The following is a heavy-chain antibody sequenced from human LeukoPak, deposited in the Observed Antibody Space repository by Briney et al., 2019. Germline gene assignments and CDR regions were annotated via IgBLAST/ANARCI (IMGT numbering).Heavy chain of an antibody. D-gene: IGHD2-2*01. J-gene: IGHJ4*02. CDR2: IRYDGSNK. Sequence: GGSLRLSCAASGFTFSNAWMSWVRQAPGKGLEWVAFIRYDGSNKYYADSVKGRFTISRDNSKNTLYLQMNSLRAEDTAVYYCAKGGVVPAAMPWYFDYWGQGTLVTVSS. CDR1: GFTFSNAW. V-gene: IGHV3-30*02. CDR3: AKGGVVPAAMPWYFDY.